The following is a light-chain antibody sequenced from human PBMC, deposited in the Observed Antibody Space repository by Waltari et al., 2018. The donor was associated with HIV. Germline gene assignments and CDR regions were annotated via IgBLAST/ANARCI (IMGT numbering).Light chain of an antibody. CDR2: LGS. Sequence: DIVMTQSLLSLPVTPGEPASISCRSSQSLLHSNGYNYLDWYLQKPGQSPQLLIYLGSNRASGVPDRFSGSGSGTDFTLKIRRVEAEDVGVYYCMQALQTVSFGGGTKVEIK. V-gene: IGKV2-28*01. CDR3: MQALQTVS. CDR1: QSLLHSNGYNY. J-gene: IGKJ4*01.